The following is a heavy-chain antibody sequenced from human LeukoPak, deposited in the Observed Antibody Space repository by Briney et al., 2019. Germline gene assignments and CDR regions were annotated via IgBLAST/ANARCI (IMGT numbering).Heavy chain of an antibody. CDR3: AKCMSGTGVCLNFDS. CDR2: ISGSDSGT. CDR1: GFTFSTYA. J-gene: IGHJ4*02. Sequence: PGGSLRLSCEASGFTFSTYAMSWVRQPPGKGLQWVSGISGSDSGTYYTDSVKGRFTISRDNSKNTVYLEIDNLRAEDTAVYYCAKCMSGTGVCLNFDSWGQGIPVTVSS. V-gene: IGHV3-23*01. D-gene: IGHD2-8*02.